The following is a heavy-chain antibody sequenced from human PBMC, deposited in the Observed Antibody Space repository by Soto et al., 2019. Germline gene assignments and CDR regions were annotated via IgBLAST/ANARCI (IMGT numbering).Heavy chain of an antibody. CDR2: ISYDGSNK. D-gene: IGHD5-18*01. J-gene: IGHJ4*02. CDR3: GGRVQLWLDY. CDR1: GFTFSSYA. Sequence: QVQLVESGGGVVQPGRSLRLSCAASGFTFSSYAIHWVRQAPGKGLEWVAVISYDGSNKYYADSVKGRFTISRDNSKNTLYLQMNSMRSEDTAVYYCGGRVQLWLDYWGQGTLVTVSS. V-gene: IGHV3-30-3*01.